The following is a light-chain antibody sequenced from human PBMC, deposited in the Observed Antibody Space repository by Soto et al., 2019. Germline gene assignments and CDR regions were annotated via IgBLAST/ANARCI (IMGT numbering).Light chain of an antibody. Sequence: EIVMAQSPATMSVSPGQRATVLCRSSQSIGSTLAWYQQKPGQAPRLLIYGAPTRAPGVPDRIIGSGSGTEFALTIGSLQPEDFAVYFCQQYSSWPLTFGQGTRLEI. CDR3: QQYSSWPLT. J-gene: IGKJ5*01. CDR2: GAP. CDR1: QSIGST. V-gene: IGKV3-15*01.